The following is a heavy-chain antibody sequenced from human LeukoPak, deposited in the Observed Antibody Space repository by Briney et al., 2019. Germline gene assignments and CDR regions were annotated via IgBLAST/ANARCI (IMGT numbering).Heavy chain of an antibody. J-gene: IGHJ6*02. V-gene: IGHV3-21*01. Sequence: GGSLRLSCAASGFTFSSYAMSWVRQAPGKGLEWVSSMSSTSKYKYYADSVKGRFTISRDNAKNSLYLQMNSLRADDTAVYYCARDLWTSRDYYGMDVWGQGTTVTVSS. CDR2: MSSTSKYK. CDR1: GFTFSSYA. D-gene: IGHD2/OR15-2a*01. CDR3: ARDLWTSRDYYGMDV.